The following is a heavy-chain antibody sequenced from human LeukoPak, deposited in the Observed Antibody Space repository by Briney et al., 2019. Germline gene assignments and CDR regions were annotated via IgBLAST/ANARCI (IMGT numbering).Heavy chain of an antibody. J-gene: IGHJ4*02. V-gene: IGHV1-24*01. CDR3: ARDFGMIMPFYYFDY. D-gene: IGHD3-3*01. CDR2: FDPEDGET. Sequence: SXXXXGXTXXELSMXXXXQAPXXGXXXXXXFDPEDGETIYAQKFQGRVTMTEDTSTDTAYMELSSLRSEDTAVYYCARDFGMIMPFYYFDYWGQGILVTVSS. CDR1: GXTXXELS.